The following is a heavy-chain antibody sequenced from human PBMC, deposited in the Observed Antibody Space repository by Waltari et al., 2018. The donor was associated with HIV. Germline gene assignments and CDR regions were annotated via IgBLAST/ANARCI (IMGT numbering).Heavy chain of an antibody. V-gene: IGHV3-21*01. CDR2: ISSSKSDI. J-gene: IGHJ4*02. Sequence: EVQLVESGLGLVKPGGSLRLSCSASGFTFRSYSMNWFPQAPRMGLEWFSSISSSKSDIYHVDSVKRGLTNSRDKAKHSLFLQINRLRAEETAVYYCARGDRRSWDIDSWRQGTLVTV. D-gene: IGHD6-13*01. CDR3: ARGDRRSWDIDS. CDR1: GFTFRSYS.